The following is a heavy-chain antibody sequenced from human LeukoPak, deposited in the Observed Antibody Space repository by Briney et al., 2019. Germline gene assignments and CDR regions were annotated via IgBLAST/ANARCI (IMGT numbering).Heavy chain of an antibody. D-gene: IGHD5-24*01. CDR2: IRSKAYGGTT. Sequence: GGPLRLSCTASGFTFGDYAMSWFRQAPGKGLEWVGFIRSKAYGGTTEYAASVKGRFTISSDNAKNSLYLQMNSLRVEDTAVYYCAGETPRRGETRDGYRWGQGTLVTVSS. CDR3: AGETPRRGETRDGYR. J-gene: IGHJ4*02. CDR1: GFTFGDYA. V-gene: IGHV3-49*03.